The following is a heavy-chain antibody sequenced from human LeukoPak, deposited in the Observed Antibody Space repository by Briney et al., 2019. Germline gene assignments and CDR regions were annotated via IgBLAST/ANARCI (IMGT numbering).Heavy chain of an antibody. Sequence: KASQTLSLTCTVSGGSISSGSYYWSWIRQPAGKGLEWIGRIYTSGSTNYNPSLKSRVTISVDTSKNQFSLKLSSVTAADTAVYYCARDRRIAAAATGYYYGMDVWGQGNTVTVSS. V-gene: IGHV4-61*02. D-gene: IGHD6-13*01. CDR2: IYTSGST. CDR3: ARDRRIAAAATGYYYGMDV. J-gene: IGHJ6*02. CDR1: GGSISSGSYY.